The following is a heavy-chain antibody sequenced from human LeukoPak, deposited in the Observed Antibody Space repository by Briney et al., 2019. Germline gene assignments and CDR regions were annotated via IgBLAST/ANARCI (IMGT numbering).Heavy chain of an antibody. CDR1: GASISSYY. V-gene: IGHV4-4*09. CDR2: IYTSGST. Sequence: SETLSLTCTVSGASISSYYWSWIRQPPGKGLEWIGYIYTSGSTNYNPSLKSRVTISVDTSKNQFSLKLSSVTAADTAVYYCASGIAAAANWFDPWGQGTLVTVSS. CDR3: ASGIAAAANWFDP. J-gene: IGHJ5*02. D-gene: IGHD6-13*01.